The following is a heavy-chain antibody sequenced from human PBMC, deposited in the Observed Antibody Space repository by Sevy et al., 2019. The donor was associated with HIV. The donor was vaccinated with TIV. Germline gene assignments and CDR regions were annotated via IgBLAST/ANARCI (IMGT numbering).Heavy chain of an antibody. CDR3: AREDYEIEVPAAQRPRYYGMNV. D-gene: IGHD2-2*01. CDR1: GYTFSAYN. V-gene: IGHV1-2*02. Sequence: ASVKVSWKASGYTFSAYNMHWVRQAPGQVLEWMGWINPNSGGTNFAQRFQGRVTVTCDASISTAQMELSRLRYDDTAVYYCAREDYEIEVPAAQRPRYYGMNVWGQGTKVNVPS. CDR2: INPNSGGT. J-gene: IGHJ6*02.